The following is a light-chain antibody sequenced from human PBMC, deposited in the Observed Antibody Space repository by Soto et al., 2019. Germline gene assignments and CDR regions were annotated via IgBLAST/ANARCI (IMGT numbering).Light chain of an antibody. V-gene: IGLV1-40*01. CDR3: QSYASSLSVV. J-gene: IGLJ2*01. CDR2: GNS. CDR1: SSNIGAGYD. Sequence: QSVLTQPPSVSGAPGQRVTISCTGSSSNIGAGYDVHWYQQLPGTAPKRLIYGNSNRPSGVPDRFSGSKSGTSASLAITGLQAEDEADYYCQSYASSLSVVFGGGTKLTVL.